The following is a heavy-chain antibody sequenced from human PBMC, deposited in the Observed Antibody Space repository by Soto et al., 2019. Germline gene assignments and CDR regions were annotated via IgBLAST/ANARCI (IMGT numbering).Heavy chain of an antibody. CDR2: PNPKDSFA. Sequence: VESLKISCKASGFIFTSYWLSWVRQMPGKGLEWMGMPNPKDSFANYSPSFRGHVTISPDTSVTTAYLKWSSLKASDTAIYYCARHKSGGGSYSCDCWGRGTLGTVAS. D-gene: IGHD2-15*01. J-gene: IGHJ4*02. CDR1: GFIFTSYW. V-gene: IGHV5-10-1*01. CDR3: ARHKSGGGSYSCDC.